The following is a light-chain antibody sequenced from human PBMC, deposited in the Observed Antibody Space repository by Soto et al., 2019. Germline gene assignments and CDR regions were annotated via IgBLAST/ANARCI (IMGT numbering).Light chain of an antibody. Sequence: DIQMTQSPSTLSASVGDRVIITCRASQSISSWLAWYQQKPGKAPKLLIYDASSLESGVPSRFSGSGSGTEFTLTISSLQPDDFATYYCQQYNSFIRTFGQGTKVEIK. CDR3: QQYNSFIRT. J-gene: IGKJ1*01. CDR2: DAS. V-gene: IGKV1-5*01. CDR1: QSISSW.